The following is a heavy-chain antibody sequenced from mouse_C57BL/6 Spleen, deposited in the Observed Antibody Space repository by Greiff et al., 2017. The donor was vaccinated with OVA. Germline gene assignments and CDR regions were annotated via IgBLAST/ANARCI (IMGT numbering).Heavy chain of an antibody. Sequence: EVMLVESGGGLVKPGGSLKLSCAASGFTFSDYGMHWVRQAPEKGLEWVAYISSGSSTIYYADTVKGRFTISRDNAKNTLFLQMTSLRSEDTAMYYCARTRQLRLRGAMDYWGQGTSVTVSS. CDR2: ISSGSSTI. D-gene: IGHD3-2*02. CDR1: GFTFSDYG. J-gene: IGHJ4*01. CDR3: ARTRQLRLRGAMDY. V-gene: IGHV5-17*01.